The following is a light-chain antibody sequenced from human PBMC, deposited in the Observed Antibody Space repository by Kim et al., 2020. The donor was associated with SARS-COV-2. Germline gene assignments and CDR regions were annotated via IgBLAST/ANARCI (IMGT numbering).Light chain of an antibody. CDR1: KLGDKY. J-gene: IGLJ2*01. V-gene: IGLV3-1*01. CDR3: QAWDSSTVV. CDR2: QDI. Sequence: VSPGQTASITCAGDKLGDKYACWYQQKPGQSPVLVIYQDIKRPSGIPERFSGSNSDNTATLTISGTQAMDEADYYCQAWDSSTVVFGGGTQLTVL.